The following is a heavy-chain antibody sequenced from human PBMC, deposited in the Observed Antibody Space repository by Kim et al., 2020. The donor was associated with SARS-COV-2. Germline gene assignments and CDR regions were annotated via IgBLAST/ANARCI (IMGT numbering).Heavy chain of an antibody. D-gene: IGHD3-10*01. CDR3: ARLLVRAEVRDS. Sequence: YNPSLKSRVNISVDKSTNQFSLKLSSVTAADTAVYYCARLLVRAEVRDSWGQGTLVTVSS. V-gene: IGHV4-4*02. J-gene: IGHJ4*02.